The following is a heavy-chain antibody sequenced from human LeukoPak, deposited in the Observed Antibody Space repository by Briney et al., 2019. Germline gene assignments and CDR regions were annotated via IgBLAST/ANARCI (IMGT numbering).Heavy chain of an antibody. CDR1: GFTFSSHW. CDR2: IKQDGSEK. V-gene: IGHV3-7*01. D-gene: IGHD4-11*01. J-gene: IGHJ4*02. CDR3: ARFEDYHHPFDY. Sequence: PGGSLRLSCAASGFTFSSHWMSWVRQAPGKGLEWVANIKQDGSEKYYVDSVKGRFTISRDNAKNSLYLQMNSLRAEDTAVYYCARFEDYHHPFDYWGQGTLVTVSS.